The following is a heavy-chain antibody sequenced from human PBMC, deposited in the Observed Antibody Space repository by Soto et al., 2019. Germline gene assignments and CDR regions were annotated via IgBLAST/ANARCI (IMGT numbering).Heavy chain of an antibody. CDR3: ARDRSTYGGGGTGEVKENWFDP. D-gene: IGHD2-8*01. CDR1: GGSISRYY. CDR2: AYYSGDT. J-gene: IGHJ5*02. Sequence: SETLSLTCSVSGGSISRYYWSWIRQPPGKGLEWVGYAYYSGDTGYNPSLKSRVTMAVDTSKSQVSLKLSSVTAADTAVYYCARDRSTYGGGGTGEVKENWFDPWGQGALVTVSS. V-gene: IGHV4-59*01.